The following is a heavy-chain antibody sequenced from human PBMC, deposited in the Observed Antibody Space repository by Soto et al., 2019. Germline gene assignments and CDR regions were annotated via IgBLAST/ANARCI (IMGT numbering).Heavy chain of an antibody. CDR3: AKDRQVDGIWTFDY. V-gene: IGHV3-23*01. D-gene: IGHD3-9*01. CDR1: GFTFSTYT. J-gene: IGHJ4*02. Sequence: EVQLLESGGHLVQPGGSLRLSCAASGFTFSTYTMNWVRQAPGKGLEWVSGIIGVDIRTFYADSVKGRFTISRDNSKNMLFLQINSLRADDTAVYYCAKDRQVDGIWTFDYWGQGTLVTVSS. CDR2: IIGVDIRT.